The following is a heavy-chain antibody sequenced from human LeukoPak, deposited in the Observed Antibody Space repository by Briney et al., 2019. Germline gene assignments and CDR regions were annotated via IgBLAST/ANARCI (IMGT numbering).Heavy chain of an antibody. CDR1: GFTFDDYA. J-gene: IGHJ6*03. V-gene: IGHV3-43D*03. CDR2: ISWDGGST. D-gene: IGHD3-10*01. CDR3: AKDIGSGTCYYYYMDV. Sequence: GGSLRLSCAASGFTFDDYAMHWVRQAPGKGLEWVSLISWDGGSTYHADSVKGRFTISRDNSKNSLYLQMNSLRGEDTALYYCAKDIGSGTCYYYYMDVWGKGTTVTISS.